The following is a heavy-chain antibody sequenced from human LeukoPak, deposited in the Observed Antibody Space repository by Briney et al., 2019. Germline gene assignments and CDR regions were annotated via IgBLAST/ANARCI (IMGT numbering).Heavy chain of an antibody. CDR1: GFTFSSYA. CDR2: ISGSGGST. V-gene: IGHV3-23*01. J-gene: IGHJ3*02. CDR3: AKVHYYDSSGYYTPNAIDI. D-gene: IGHD3-22*01. Sequence: GGSLRLSCAASGFTFSSYAMSWVRQAPGKGLEWVSAISGSGGSTYYADSVKGRFTISRDNSKNTLYLQMNSLRAEDTAVYYCAKVHYYDSSGYYTPNAIDIWGQGTMVTVSS.